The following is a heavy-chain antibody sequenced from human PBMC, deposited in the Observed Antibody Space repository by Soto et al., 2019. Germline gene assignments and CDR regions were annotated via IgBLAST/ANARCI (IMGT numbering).Heavy chain of an antibody. CDR3: ARGLNVNWFDP. J-gene: IGHJ5*02. CDR2: ISGSGGST. Sequence: GGSLRLSWAASGFTFSSYAMSWVRQAPGKGLEWVSAISGSGGSTYHADSVKGRFTISRDNAKNTLYLQMNSLRAEDTAIYYCARGLNVNWFDPWGQGTLVTVSS. V-gene: IGHV3-23*01. CDR1: GFTFSSYA.